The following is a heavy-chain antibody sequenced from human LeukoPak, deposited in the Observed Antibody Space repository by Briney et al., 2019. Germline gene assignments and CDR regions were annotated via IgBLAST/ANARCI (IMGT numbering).Heavy chain of an antibody. D-gene: IGHD3-10*01. Sequence: GGSLRLSCAASGFTFSDYYMSWIRQAPGKGLEWVSYISSSSSYTNYADSVKGRFTISRDNAKNSLYLQMNSLRAEDTAVYYCASVTMVRGVIRSGGPYFFDYWGQGTLVTVSS. J-gene: IGHJ4*02. CDR1: GFTFSDYY. CDR2: ISSSSSYT. CDR3: ASVTMVRGVIRSGGPYFFDY. V-gene: IGHV3-11*06.